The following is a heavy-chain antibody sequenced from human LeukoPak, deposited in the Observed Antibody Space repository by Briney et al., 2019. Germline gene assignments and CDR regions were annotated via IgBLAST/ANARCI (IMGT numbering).Heavy chain of an antibody. CDR2: IHTSGTT. CDR1: GRPISSHY. V-gene: IGHV4-4*07. CDR3: ARDIAAAGQHYFDC. Sequence: SETLSLPCTVSGRPISSHYWSRVRQPAGKGLEWIGRIHTSGTTTCRPSLKSRVTMSVDTSKTQFSLKLSSVTAADTALYYCARDIAAAGQHYFDCWGQGSLVTVSS. J-gene: IGHJ4*02. D-gene: IGHD6-13*01.